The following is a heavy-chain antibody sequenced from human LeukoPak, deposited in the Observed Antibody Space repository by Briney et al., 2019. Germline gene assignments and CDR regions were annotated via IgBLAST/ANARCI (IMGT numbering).Heavy chain of an antibody. CDR2: SDLEDAET. CDR1: GDSLTDLS. CDR3: ATGASTAMRGLDV. D-gene: IGHD2-2*01. V-gene: IGHV1-24*01. Sequence: ASVKVSCKVSGDSLTDLSMHWVRQAPGKGLEWMGGSDLEDAETVYAQKFEDRLIVTEDTSTGTAYMELRSVTSEDTALYYCATGASTAMRGLDVWGQGTTVTVSS. J-gene: IGHJ6*02.